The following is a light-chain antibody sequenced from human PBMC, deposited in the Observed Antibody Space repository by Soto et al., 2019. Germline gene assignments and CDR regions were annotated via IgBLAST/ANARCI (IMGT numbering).Light chain of an antibody. CDR2: DVS. V-gene: IGLV2-14*03. Sequence: SVLTQPASVSGSPGQSIAISCTGSSSDVGGYNYVSWYQQHSGKAPKLMIYDVSSRPSGVSDRFSGSKSGNTASLTISGLQAEDEAEYYCSSYTSSSTVIFGGGTKVTVL. J-gene: IGLJ2*01. CDR1: SSDVGGYNY. CDR3: SSYTSSSTVI.